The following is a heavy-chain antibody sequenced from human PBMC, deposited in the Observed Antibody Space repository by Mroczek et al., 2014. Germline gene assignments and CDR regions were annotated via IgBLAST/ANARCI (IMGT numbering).Heavy chain of an antibody. V-gene: IGHV4-34*01. J-gene: IGHJ4*02. Sequence: QVQLQQWGAGLLKPSETLSLTCAVYGGSFSGYYWSWIRQPPGKGLEWIGEINHSGSTNYNPSLKSRVTISVDTSKNQFSLKLSSVTAADTAVYYCARILSIVGATPFDYWGQGTLVTVSS. CDR3: ARILSIVGATPFDY. CDR1: GGSFSGYY. D-gene: IGHD1-26*01. CDR2: INHSGST.